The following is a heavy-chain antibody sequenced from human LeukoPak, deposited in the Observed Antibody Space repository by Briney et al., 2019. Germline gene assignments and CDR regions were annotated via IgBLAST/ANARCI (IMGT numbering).Heavy chain of an antibody. CDR3: ARGLNQLLIEWAFDY. J-gene: IGHJ4*02. CDR2: IIPIFGTA. V-gene: IGHV1-69*13. D-gene: IGHD2-2*01. Sequence: GSSVKVSCKASGGTFSSYAISWVRQAPGQGLEWVGGIIPIFGTANYAQKFQGRVTITADESTSTAYMELSSLRSEDTAVYYCARGLNQLLIEWAFDYWGQGTLVTVSS. CDR1: GGTFSSYA.